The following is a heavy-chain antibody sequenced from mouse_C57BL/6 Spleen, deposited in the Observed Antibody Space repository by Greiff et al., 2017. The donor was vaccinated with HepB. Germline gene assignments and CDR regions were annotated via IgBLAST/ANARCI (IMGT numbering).Heavy chain of an antibody. D-gene: IGHD2-3*01. CDR2: ISYSGST. V-gene: IGHV3-1*01. CDR3: ARDGGIYDGYYEGYFDV. CDR1: GYSITSGYD. J-gene: IGHJ1*03. Sequence: EVQGVESGPGMVKPSQSLSLTCTVTGYSITSGYDWHWIRHFPGNKLEWMGYISYSGSTNYNPSLKSRISITHDTSKNHFFLKLNSVTTEDTATYYCARDGGIYDGYYEGYFDVWGTGTTVTVSS.